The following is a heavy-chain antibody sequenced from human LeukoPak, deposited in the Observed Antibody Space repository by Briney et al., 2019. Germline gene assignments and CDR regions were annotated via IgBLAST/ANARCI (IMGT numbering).Heavy chain of an antibody. CDR2: ISYDGSNK. Sequence: GRSLRLSCAASGFTFSSYAMHWVRQAPGKGLEWVAVISYDGSNKYYADSVKGRFTISRDNSKNTLYLQMNSLRAEDTAVYYCARGEGGVVGYFFGYWGQGTLVTVSS. CDR3: ARGEGGVVGYFFGY. V-gene: IGHV3-30*04. CDR1: GFTFSSYA. J-gene: IGHJ4*02. D-gene: IGHD3-16*01.